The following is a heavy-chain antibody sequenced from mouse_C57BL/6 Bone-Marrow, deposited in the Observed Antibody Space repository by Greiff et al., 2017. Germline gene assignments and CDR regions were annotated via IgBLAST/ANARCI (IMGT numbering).Heavy chain of an antibody. CDR1: GFNIKDDY. CDR2: IDPENGDT. Sequence: VQLKESGAELVRPGASVKLSCTASGFNIKDDYMHWVKQRPEQGLAWVGWIDPENGDTEYASKFQGKATITADTSSNTAYLQLSSLTSEDTAVYYCYGYYVHWYFDVWGTGTTVTVSS. V-gene: IGHV14-4*01. J-gene: IGHJ1*03. CDR3: YGYYVHWYFDV. D-gene: IGHD2-3*01.